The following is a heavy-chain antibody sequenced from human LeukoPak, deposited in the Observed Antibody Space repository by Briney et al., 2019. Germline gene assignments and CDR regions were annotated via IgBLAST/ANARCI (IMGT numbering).Heavy chain of an antibody. V-gene: IGHV3-21*01. D-gene: IGHD3-22*01. CDR1: GITFSSYS. J-gene: IGHJ1*01. Sequence: GGSLRLSCAASGITFSSYSMNWVRQAPGKGLEWVSSISHRSGYIYYADSVKGRFTISRDNAKNSLYLRMNSLRAEDTAVYYCATYSSLNRREFQYWGQGTLLTVSS. CDR3: ATYSSLNRREFQY. CDR2: ISHRSGYI.